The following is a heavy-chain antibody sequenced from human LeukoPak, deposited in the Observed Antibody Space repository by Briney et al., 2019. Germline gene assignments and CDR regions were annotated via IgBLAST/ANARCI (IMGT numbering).Heavy chain of an antibody. Sequence: GASVKVSCKASGYTFTSYYMHWVRQAPGQGLEWMGIINPSGGSTSYAQKFQGRVTMTRDTSTSTVYMELSNLKSEDTAVYYCYSRYDSGRYWGQGTLVTVSS. J-gene: IGHJ4*02. CDR3: YSRYDSGRY. D-gene: IGHD5-12*01. V-gene: IGHV1-46*03. CDR2: INPSGGST. CDR1: GYTFTSYY.